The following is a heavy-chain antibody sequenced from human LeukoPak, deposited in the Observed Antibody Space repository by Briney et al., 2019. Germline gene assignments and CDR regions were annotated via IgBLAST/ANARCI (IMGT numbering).Heavy chain of an antibody. V-gene: IGHV7-4-1*02. CDR3: ARRFPYYDSTRNWFDP. D-gene: IGHD3-22*01. CDR1: GYTFTSYA. Sequence: ASVKVSFKASGYTFTSYAMNWVRQAPGQGLEWMGWINTNTGNPTYAQGFTGRFVFSLDTSVSTAYLQISSLKAEDTAVYYRARRFPYYDSTRNWFDPWGQGTLVTVSS. CDR2: INTNTGNP. J-gene: IGHJ5*02.